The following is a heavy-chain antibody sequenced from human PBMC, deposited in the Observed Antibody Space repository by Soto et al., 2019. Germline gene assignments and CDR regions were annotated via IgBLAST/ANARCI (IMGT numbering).Heavy chain of an antibody. J-gene: IGHJ4*02. CDR2: ISSNGGST. Sequence: EVQLVESGGGLVQPGGSLRLSCTASGFTFSTYAMHWVRQAPGKGLEYVSAISSNGGSTYYASSVKGRFTISRDNSKNALYLQMGRLRGEYMAVYYCGRGGIAVPGKPVDYLGQGTLVTVSS. CDR1: GFTFSTYA. V-gene: IGHV3-64*01. D-gene: IGHD6-19*01. CDR3: GRGGIAVPGKPVDY.